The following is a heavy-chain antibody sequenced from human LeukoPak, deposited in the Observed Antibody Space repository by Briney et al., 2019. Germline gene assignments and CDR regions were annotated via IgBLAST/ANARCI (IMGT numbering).Heavy chain of an antibody. CDR2: IYYSGST. J-gene: IGHJ4*02. V-gene: IGHV4-39*01. Sequence: PSETLSLTCTVSGGSISSYYWGWIRQPPGKGLEWIGSIYYSGSTYYNPSLKSRVTISVDTSKNQFSLKLSSVTAADTAVYYCARSVLAAAGRFDYWGQGTLVTVSS. CDR3: ARSVLAAAGRFDY. D-gene: IGHD6-13*01. CDR1: GGSISSYY.